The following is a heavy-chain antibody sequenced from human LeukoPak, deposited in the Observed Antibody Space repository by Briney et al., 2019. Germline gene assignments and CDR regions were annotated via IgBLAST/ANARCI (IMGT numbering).Heavy chain of an antibody. D-gene: IGHD6-13*01. Sequence: SGPALVKPTQPLTLTFTFSGFSLSTSGMCVSWIRQPPVKALEWLAPIDWDDDKYYSTSLKTRLTISKDTSKNQVVLTMTNMDPVDTATYYCARMVHSSSWFFDYWGQGTLVTVSS. CDR1: GFSLSTSGMC. J-gene: IGHJ4*02. CDR2: IDWDDDK. V-gene: IGHV2-70*01. CDR3: ARMVHSSSWFFDY.